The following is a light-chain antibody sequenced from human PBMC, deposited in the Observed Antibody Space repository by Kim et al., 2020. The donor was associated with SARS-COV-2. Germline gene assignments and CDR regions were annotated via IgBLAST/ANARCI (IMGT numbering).Light chain of an antibody. Sequence: ASVGDRVTITCRASQDINNLLAWYQQKPGKAPKLLIFDTSILESGVPSRFSGSGSGTEFTLTIGSLQPEDFATYYCQQFHVYSFTFGQGTKLEI. CDR1: QDINNL. CDR2: DTS. CDR3: QQFHVYSFT. J-gene: IGKJ2*01. V-gene: IGKV1-9*01.